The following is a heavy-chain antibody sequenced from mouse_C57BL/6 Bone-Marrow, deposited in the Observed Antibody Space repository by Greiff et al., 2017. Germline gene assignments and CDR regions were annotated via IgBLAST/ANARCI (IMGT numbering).Heavy chain of an antibody. CDR3: AKLTYYSNYYAMDY. CDR1: GFSLTSYG. CDR2: IWRGGST. V-gene: IGHV2-5*01. J-gene: IGHJ4*01. D-gene: IGHD2-5*01. Sequence: VQLKESGPGLVQPSQSLSITCTVSGFSLTSYGVHWVRQSPGKGLEWLGVIWRGGSTDYNAAFMSRLSITKDNSKSQVFFKMNSLQADDTAIYYCAKLTYYSNYYAMDYWGQGTSVTVSS.